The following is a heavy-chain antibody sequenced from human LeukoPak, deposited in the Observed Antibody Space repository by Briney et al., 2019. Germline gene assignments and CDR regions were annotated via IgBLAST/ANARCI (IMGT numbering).Heavy chain of an antibody. V-gene: IGHV3-48*03. D-gene: IGHD6-19*01. Sequence: PGGSLRLSCAASGFTFSTYEMHWVRQAPGKGLEWISYISSSGSPIYYADSVEGRFTVSKDNAANSLYLQMNSLRAEDTAVYYCARQKGGVAGLKYRFDYWGQGTLVTVSS. CDR3: ARQKGGVAGLKYRFDY. J-gene: IGHJ4*02. CDR2: ISSSGSPI. CDR1: GFTFSTYE.